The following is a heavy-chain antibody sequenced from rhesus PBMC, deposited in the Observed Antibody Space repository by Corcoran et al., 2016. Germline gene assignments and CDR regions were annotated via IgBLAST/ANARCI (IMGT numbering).Heavy chain of an antibody. V-gene: IGHV3-22*01. CDR3: ARGASGAGDY. J-gene: IGHJ4*01. CDR1: GFTFSNYG. D-gene: IGHD6-31*01. CDR2: IESNGDTT. Sequence: EVQLVESGGGLVQPGGSLRLSCVASGFTFSNYGFHWVRQAPGKGLQWDSAIESNGDTTLYTDSVKGRFTISRENAKNTLYLRVDSLKVDDTAVYYCARGASGAGDYWGQGVLVTVSS.